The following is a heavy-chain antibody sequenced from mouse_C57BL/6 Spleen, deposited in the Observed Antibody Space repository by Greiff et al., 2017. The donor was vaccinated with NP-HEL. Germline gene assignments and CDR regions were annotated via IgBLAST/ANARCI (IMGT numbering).Heavy chain of an antibody. V-gene: IGHV1-80*01. Sequence: QVQLQQSGAEMVKPGASVKISCKASGYAFSSYWMNWVKQRPGKGLEWIGQIYPGDGDTNYNGKFKGKATLTADKSSSTAYMQLSSLTSEDSAVYFCASYYGYDNAMDYWGQGTSVTVSS. CDR2: IYPGDGDT. D-gene: IGHD2-2*01. CDR3: ASYYGYDNAMDY. CDR1: GYAFSSYW. J-gene: IGHJ4*01.